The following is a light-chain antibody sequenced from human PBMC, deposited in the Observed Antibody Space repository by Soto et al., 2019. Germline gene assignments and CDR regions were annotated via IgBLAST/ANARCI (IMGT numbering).Light chain of an antibody. Sequence: DIQLTQSPSALSASIGDRVTITCRASQPVITSLAWYQHKPGEAPKLLIYDASILQTGVPSRFSGYASGTEFTLTITSVQPADFATYYCQQYSDYSAHGLTFGGGTKVAIK. CDR2: DAS. V-gene: IGKV1-5*01. J-gene: IGKJ4*01. CDR1: QPVITS. CDR3: QQYSDYSAHGLT.